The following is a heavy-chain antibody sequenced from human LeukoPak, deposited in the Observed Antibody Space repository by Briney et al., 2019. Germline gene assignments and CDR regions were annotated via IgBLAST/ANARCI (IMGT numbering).Heavy chain of an antibody. CDR1: GFTFSSYG. D-gene: IGHD1-26*01. CDR2: ISGSGGST. J-gene: IGHJ6*03. V-gene: IGHV3-23*01. CDR3: ARELELPSSYYYYYMDV. Sequence: GGSLRLSCEASGFTFSSYGMTWVRQAPGKGLEWVSSISGSGGSTYYADSVKGRFTISRDDSKNTLYLQMNSLRAEDTAVYYCARELELPSSYYYYYMDVWGKGTTVTVSS.